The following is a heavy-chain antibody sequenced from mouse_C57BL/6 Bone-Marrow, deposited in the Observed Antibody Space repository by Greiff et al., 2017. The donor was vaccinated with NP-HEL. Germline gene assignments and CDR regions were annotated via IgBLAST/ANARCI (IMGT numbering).Heavy chain of an antibody. CDR1: GYTFTDYY. CDR2: INPYNGGT. D-gene: IGHD1-2*01. CDR3: RSPGYNGTPFAY. V-gene: IGHV1-19*01. J-gene: IGHJ3*01. Sequence: VQLQQSGPVLVKPGASVKMSCKASGYTFTDYYMNWVKQSHGKSLEWIGVINPYNGGTSYNQKFKGKATLTVDKSSSTAYMELNSLTSEDSAVYCCRSPGYNGTPFAYWGQGTLVTVSA.